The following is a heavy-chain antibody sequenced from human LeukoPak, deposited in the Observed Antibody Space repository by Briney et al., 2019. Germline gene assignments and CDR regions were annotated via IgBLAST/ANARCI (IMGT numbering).Heavy chain of an antibody. Sequence: ASVKVSCKASGYTFTSYGISWVRQAPGQGLEWMGWISAYNGNTNYAQKLQGRVTMTTDTSTSTAYTELRSLRSDDTAVYYCARGIVVVVAATPGYYGMVVWGQGTTVTVSS. CDR3: ARGIVVVVAATPGYYGMVV. CDR1: GYTFTSYG. D-gene: IGHD2-15*01. V-gene: IGHV1-18*01. J-gene: IGHJ6*02. CDR2: ISAYNGNT.